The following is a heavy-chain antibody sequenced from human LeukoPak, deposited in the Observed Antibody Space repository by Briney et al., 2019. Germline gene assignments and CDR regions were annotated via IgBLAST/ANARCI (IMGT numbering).Heavy chain of an antibody. CDR1: GGSFSDYY. CDR3: AREGSELLWFGELFDDYFDY. J-gene: IGHJ4*02. V-gene: IGHV4-34*01. D-gene: IGHD3-10*01. CDR2: IDHREST. Sequence: SETLSLTCAVYGGSFSDYYWSWIRQPPGKGLEWIGEIDHRESTTYNPSLKSRVTISVDTSKNHFSLKLSSVTAADTAVYYCAREGSELLWFGELFDDYFDYWGQGTLVTVSS.